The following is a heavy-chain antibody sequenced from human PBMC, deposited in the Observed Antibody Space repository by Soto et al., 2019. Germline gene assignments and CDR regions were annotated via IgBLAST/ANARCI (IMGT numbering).Heavy chain of an antibody. J-gene: IGHJ4*02. CDR2: ISSSSSYI. CDR1: GFTFSSYS. Sequence: GGSLRLSCAASGFTFSSYSMNWVRQAPGKGLEWVSSISSSSSYIYYAESVKGRFTISRDNAKNSLYLQMNSLRVENTAAYYLARANYDDSSGYFFRPFDYWGQGTLVTVSS. D-gene: IGHD3-22*01. CDR3: ARANYDDSSGYFFRPFDY. V-gene: IGHV3-21*01.